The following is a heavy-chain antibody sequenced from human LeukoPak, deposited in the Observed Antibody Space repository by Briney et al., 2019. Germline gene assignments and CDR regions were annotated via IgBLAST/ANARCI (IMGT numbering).Heavy chain of an antibody. D-gene: IGHD2-21*01. CDR3: ARQEEVLCYFDY. Sequence: SETLSLTCTVSGGSISTGSDYWSWIRQAAGKGLEWIGRIYYSGSTYYNPSLKSRVTISVDTSKNQFSLKLSSVTAADTALYYCARQEEVLCYFDYWGQGTLVTVSS. V-gene: IGHV4-39*01. J-gene: IGHJ4*02. CDR1: GGSISTGSDY. CDR2: IYYSGST.